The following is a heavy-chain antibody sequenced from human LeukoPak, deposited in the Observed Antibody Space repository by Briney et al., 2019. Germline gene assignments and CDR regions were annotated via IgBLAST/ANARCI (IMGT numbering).Heavy chain of an antibody. D-gene: IGHD6-19*01. Sequence: GGSLRLSCAASGFTFSRYSMSWVRQAPGKGLEWVSLISDDATYTAYAASVRGRFTISRDNSKSTLYLKMNNVRVDDTAEYYCAKHYCSGGGCDYLDYWGQGTLVTVSS. CDR1: GFTFSRYS. CDR3: AKHYCSGGGCDYLDY. J-gene: IGHJ4*02. CDR2: ISDDATYT. V-gene: IGHV3-23*01.